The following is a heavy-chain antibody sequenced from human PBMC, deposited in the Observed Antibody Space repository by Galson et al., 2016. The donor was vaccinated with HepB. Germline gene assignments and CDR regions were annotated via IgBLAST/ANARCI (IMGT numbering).Heavy chain of an antibody. CDR3: ARVSLQLQAY. V-gene: IGHV3-74*01. J-gene: IGHJ4*02. D-gene: IGHD6-6*01. CDR2: INGGGRST. Sequence: LVWVSRINGGGRSTSYADSVKGRFTISRDNAKNTLYLQMNSLRAEDTAVYYCARVSLQLQAYWGQGTLVTVSS.